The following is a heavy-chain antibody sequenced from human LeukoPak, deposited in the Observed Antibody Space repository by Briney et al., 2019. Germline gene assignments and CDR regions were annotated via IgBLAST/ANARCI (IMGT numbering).Heavy chain of an antibody. CDR1: GGSFSGYY. D-gene: IGHD2-15*01. J-gene: IGHJ4*02. CDR2: INHSGST. CDR3: ARMGHEYSAHHFDY. V-gene: IGHV4-34*01. Sequence: SETLSLTCAVYGGSFSGYYWSWIRQPPGKGLEWIGEINHSGSTNYNPSLKSRVTISVDTSKNQFSLKLSSVTAADTAVYYCARMGHEYSAHHFDYWGQGTLVTVSS.